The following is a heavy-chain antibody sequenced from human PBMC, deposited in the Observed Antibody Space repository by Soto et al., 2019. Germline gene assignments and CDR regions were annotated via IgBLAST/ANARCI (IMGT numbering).Heavy chain of an antibody. J-gene: IGHJ4*02. Sequence: PGGSLRLSCAASGFTFSSYAMHWVRQAPGKGLEWVAVISYDGSNKYYADSVKGRFTISRDNSKNTLYLQMNSLRAEDTAVYYCARDLGPGAGLYYLFDYWGQGTLVTVSS. V-gene: IGHV3-30-3*01. CDR3: ARDLGPGAGLYYLFDY. D-gene: IGHD3-10*01. CDR2: ISYDGSNK. CDR1: GFTFSSYA.